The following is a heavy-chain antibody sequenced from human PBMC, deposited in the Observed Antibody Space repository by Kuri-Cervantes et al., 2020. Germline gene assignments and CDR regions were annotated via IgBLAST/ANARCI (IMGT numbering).Heavy chain of an antibody. V-gene: IGHV1-18*01. J-gene: IGHJ4*02. D-gene: IGHD6-6*01. Sequence: ASVKVSCKASGYTFTSYGISWVRQAPGQGLEWMGWISAYNGNTNYAQKFQGWVTMTRDTSISTAYMELSRLRSDDTAVYYCARGTTYSSSYLYYFDYWGQGTLVTVSS. CDR3: ARGTTYSSSYLYYFDY. CDR2: ISAYNGNT. CDR1: GYTFTSYG.